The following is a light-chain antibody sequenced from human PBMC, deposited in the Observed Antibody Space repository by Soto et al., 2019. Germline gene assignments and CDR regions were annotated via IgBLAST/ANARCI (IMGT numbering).Light chain of an antibody. CDR3: QQTYSTPYT. Sequence: IQMTQSPSSLSASVGDRVTITCRASQRITTYLNWYQQKPGEAPKLLISTSGTLQRGVPSRFIGRGSGTDFTLTITALRPEDFATYFCQQTYSTPYTFGQGTKLEIK. CDR2: TSG. J-gene: IGKJ2*01. V-gene: IGKV1-39*01. CDR1: QRITTY.